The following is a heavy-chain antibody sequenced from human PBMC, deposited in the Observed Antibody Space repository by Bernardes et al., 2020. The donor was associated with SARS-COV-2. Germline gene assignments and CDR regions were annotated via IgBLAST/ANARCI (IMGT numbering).Heavy chain of an antibody. CDR1: GFTFSSYA. V-gene: IGHV3-30*01. D-gene: IGHD4-17*01. CDR3: ASLGYGDYTY. Sequence: GGSLRLSCAASGFTFSSYAMHWVRQAPGKGLEWVAVISYDGSNKYYADSVKGRFTISRDNSKNTLYLQMNSLRAEDTAVYYCASLGYGDYTYWGQGTLVTVSS. CDR2: ISYDGSNK. J-gene: IGHJ4*02.